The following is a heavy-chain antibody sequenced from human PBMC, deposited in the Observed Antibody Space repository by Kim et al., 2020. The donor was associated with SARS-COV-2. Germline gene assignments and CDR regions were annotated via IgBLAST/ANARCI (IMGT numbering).Heavy chain of an antibody. CDR3: VILTGNYKVVEY. CDR1: GGSVTSSLYY. D-gene: IGHD3-9*01. Sequence: SETLSLTCTVSGGSVTSSLYYWGWIRQPPGKEMEWIGNVYYSGKTDYRPSLNGRLSISVDTTMNQFSLRLSSVTASDTAIYYCVILTGNYKVVEYWAQGSLVTVSS. V-gene: IGHV4-39*01. J-gene: IGHJ4*02. CDR2: VYYSGKT.